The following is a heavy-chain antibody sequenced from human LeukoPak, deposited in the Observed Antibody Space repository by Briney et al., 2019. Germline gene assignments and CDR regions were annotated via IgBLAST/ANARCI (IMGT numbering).Heavy chain of an antibody. CDR3: ARGGVLKSVDY. D-gene: IGHD3-16*01. CDR1: GGSVSSYY. V-gene: IGHV4-59*02. Sequence: SETLSLTCTFSGGSVSSYYWSWIRQPPGKGLEWIGYIFNSGSTYYNPSLKSRVTISVDTSKNQFSLRLSSVTAADTAVYYCARGGVLKSVDYWGQGTLVAVSS. J-gene: IGHJ4*02. CDR2: IFNSGST.